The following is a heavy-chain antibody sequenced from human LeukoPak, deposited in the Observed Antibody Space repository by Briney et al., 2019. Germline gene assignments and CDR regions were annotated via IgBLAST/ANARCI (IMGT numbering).Heavy chain of an antibody. Sequence: ASVKVSCKASGGTFTSYGISWVRQAPGQGLEWMGWISAYNGNTNYARKLQGRVTMTTDTSTSTAYMELRSLRSDDTAVYYCARDDSGSYYHGVDYWGQGTLVTVSS. CDR1: GGTFTSYG. D-gene: IGHD1-26*01. CDR2: ISAYNGNT. J-gene: IGHJ4*02. V-gene: IGHV1-18*01. CDR3: ARDDSGSYYHGVDY.